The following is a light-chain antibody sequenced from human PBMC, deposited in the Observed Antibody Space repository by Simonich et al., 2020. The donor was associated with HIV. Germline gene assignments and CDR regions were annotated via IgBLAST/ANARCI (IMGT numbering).Light chain of an antibody. CDR2: DVS. V-gene: IGLV2-23*02. Sequence: QSALTQPASVSGSPGQSITISCTGTSSDVGGYNYVSWYQQHPGKAPKLMIYDVSKRPSGVSNRFSGSKSGNTASLTISGLQAEDEADYYCCSYAGSSTWVFGAGTKLTVL. CDR1: SSDVGGYNY. J-gene: IGLJ3*02. CDR3: CSYAGSSTWV.